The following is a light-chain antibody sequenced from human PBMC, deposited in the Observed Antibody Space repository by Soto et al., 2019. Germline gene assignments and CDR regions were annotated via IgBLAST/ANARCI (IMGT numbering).Light chain of an antibody. CDR2: LEGSGSY. V-gene: IGLV4-60*02. CDR3: ETWDSNTRV. CDR1: SGHSSYI. Sequence: QAVVTQSSSASASLGSSVKLTCTLSSGHSSYIIAWHQQQPGKAPRYLMKLEGSGSYNKGSGVPYRFSGSSSGADRYLTISNLQYEDEDDYYCETWDSNTRVFGGGTKLTVL. J-gene: IGLJ2*01.